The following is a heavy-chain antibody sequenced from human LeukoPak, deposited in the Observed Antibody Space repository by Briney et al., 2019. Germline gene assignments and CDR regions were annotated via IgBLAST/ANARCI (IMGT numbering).Heavy chain of an antibody. V-gene: IGHV3-48*03. CDR3: AELGITMIGGV. CDR1: GFAFSSYE. J-gene: IGHJ6*04. D-gene: IGHD3-10*02. CDR2: ISSSGSTI. Sequence: GSLRLSCAASGFAFSSYEMNWVRQAPGKGLEWVSYISSSGSTIYYADSVKGRFTISRDNAKNSLYLQMNSLRAEDTAVYYCAELGITMIGGVWGKGATVTISS.